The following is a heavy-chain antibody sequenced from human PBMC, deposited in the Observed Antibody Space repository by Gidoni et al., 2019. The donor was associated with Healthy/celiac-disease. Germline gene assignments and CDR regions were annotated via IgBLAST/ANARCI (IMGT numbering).Heavy chain of an antibody. J-gene: IGHJ5*02. V-gene: IGHV4-34*01. CDR2: INHSGST. Sequence: QVQLQQWGAGLLNPSETLSLTCAVYGGSFSGYYWSWIRQPPGKGLEWIGEINHSGSTNYNPSLKSRVTISVDTSKNQFSLKLSSVTAADTAVYYCARGRGYSSGWYWFDPWGQGTLVTVSS. CDR1: GGSFSGYY. D-gene: IGHD6-19*01. CDR3: ARGRGYSSGWYWFDP.